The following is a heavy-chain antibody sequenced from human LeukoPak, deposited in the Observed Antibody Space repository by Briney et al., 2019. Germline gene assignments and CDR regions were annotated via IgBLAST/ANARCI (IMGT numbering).Heavy chain of an antibody. J-gene: IGHJ4*02. Sequence: PGGSLRLSCAASGFSFSRYAMHWVRQAPGKGLEWVVVISSDGRDKHHADSVKGRFPISRDNSKSTLYLQMNSLRADDTAVYYCAKDIGMSADYYFDNWGQGTLVTVSS. V-gene: IGHV3-30*18. CDR2: ISSDGRDK. D-gene: IGHD6-25*01. CDR1: GFSFSRYA. CDR3: AKDIGMSADYYFDN.